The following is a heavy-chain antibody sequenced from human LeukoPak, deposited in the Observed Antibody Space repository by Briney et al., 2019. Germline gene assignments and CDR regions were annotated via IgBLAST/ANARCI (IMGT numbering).Heavy chain of an antibody. CDR3: ARGTIVVVPAAHPAFDI. Sequence: PSETLSLTCTVSGGSISSSSYYWGWIRQPPGKGLEWIGSIYYSGSTYYNPSLKSRVTISVDTSKNQFSLKLSSVTAADTAVYYCARGTIVVVPAAHPAFDIWGQGTMVTVSS. J-gene: IGHJ3*02. V-gene: IGHV4-39*07. D-gene: IGHD2-2*01. CDR1: GGSISSSSYY. CDR2: IYYSGST.